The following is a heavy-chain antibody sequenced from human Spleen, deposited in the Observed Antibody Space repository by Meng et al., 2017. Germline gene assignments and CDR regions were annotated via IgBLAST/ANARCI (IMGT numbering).Heavy chain of an antibody. D-gene: IGHD6-19*01. CDR3: ARDFTSGSSGDP. V-gene: IGHV1-3*01. CDR1: GYTFTSYA. CDR2: ITPGSGNT. J-gene: IGHJ5*02. Sequence: QAQLVQSGTEVKEPGASVKVSCKASGYTFTSYAVHWVRQAPGQSLEWMGWITPGSGNTKYSQKFQGRLTITTDTSASTAYMELSTLRSEDTAVYYCARDFTSGSSGDPWGQGTLVTVSS.